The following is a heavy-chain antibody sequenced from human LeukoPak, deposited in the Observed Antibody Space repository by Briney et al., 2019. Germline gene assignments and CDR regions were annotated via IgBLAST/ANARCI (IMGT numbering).Heavy chain of an antibody. CDR2: ISGSGGGT. D-gene: IGHD1-26*01. CDR3: AKDLGRYRNNFFDY. V-gene: IGHV3-23*01. J-gene: IGHJ4*02. CDR1: GFTFSSIA. Sequence: GGSLRLSCAASGFTFSSIAMSLVRQAPSNGLEWDSTISGSGGGTYFADSVKGRFTISRDDSKNTLYLQMNSLRADDTAVYYCAKDLGRYRNNFFDYWGQGNLVTVSS.